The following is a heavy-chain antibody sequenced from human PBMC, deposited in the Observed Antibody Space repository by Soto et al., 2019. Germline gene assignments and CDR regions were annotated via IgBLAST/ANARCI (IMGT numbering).Heavy chain of an antibody. Sequence: GGSLRLSCAASGFTFSSYGMHWVRQAPGKGLEWVAVISYDGSNKYYVDSVKGRFTISRDNSENTLYLQMNSLRAEDTAVYYCAKSGWEQWLVDYWGQGTLVTVSS. J-gene: IGHJ4*02. CDR3: AKSGWEQWLVDY. CDR1: GFTFSSYG. CDR2: ISYDGSNK. D-gene: IGHD6-19*01. V-gene: IGHV3-30*18.